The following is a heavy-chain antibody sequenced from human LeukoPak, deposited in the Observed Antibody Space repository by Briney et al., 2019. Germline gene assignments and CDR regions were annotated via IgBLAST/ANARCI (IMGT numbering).Heavy chain of an antibody. Sequence: GGSLRLSCSASGFTFDDYAVPWVRQARGKGREWVSAISWNRGSIGYAESVKGRFTISRDNSKNSLYLQMNSLRAEDTALYYCAKEAVRGVTIRGVFDYWGQGTLVTVSS. D-gene: IGHD3-10*01. J-gene: IGHJ4*02. V-gene: IGHV3-9*01. CDR2: ISWNRGSI. CDR3: AKEAVRGVTIRGVFDY. CDR1: GFTFDDYA.